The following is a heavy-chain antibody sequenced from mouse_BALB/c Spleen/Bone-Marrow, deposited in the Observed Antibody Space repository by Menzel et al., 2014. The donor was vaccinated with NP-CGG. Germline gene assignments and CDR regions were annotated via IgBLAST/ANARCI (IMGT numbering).Heavy chain of an antibody. D-gene: IGHD1-2*01. Sequence: EVQRVESGGGLVQPGGSLKLSCAASGFDFSRYWMTWVRRAPGKGLEWIGEINPASSTINYTPSLKDKFIISRDNAKNTLYLQMSKVRSEDTALYYCAKNYYYGYVAYWGQGTLVTVSA. CDR3: AKNYYYGYVAY. CDR1: GFDFSRYW. J-gene: IGHJ3*01. V-gene: IGHV4-1*02. CDR2: INPASSTI.